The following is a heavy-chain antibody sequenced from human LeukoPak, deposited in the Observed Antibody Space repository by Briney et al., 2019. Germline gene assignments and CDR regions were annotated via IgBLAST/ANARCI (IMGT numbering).Heavy chain of an antibody. CDR3: ARVAYCGDDCYNYFDY. D-gene: IGHD2-21*02. CDR1: GFTFSTYW. J-gene: IGHJ4*02. CDR2: MKHDGSGK. Sequence: GGSLRLSCAASGFTFSTYWMSWVRQAPGKGLEWVANMKHDGSGKYYVDSVKGRFTVSRDNAKNSLYLQMDSLRAEDTAVYYCARVAYCGDDCYNYFDYWGRGTLVTVSS. V-gene: IGHV3-7*01.